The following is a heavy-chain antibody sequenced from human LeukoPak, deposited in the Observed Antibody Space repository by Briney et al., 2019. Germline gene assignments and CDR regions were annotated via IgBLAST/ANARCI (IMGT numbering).Heavy chain of an antibody. V-gene: IGHV3-48*04. CDR1: GLTFSRYS. D-gene: IGHD1-14*01. CDR2: ISSSGSTI. J-gene: IGHJ4*02. CDR3: ARDPRGPTGYDHSGRDTFDY. Sequence: PGGSLRLSCAASGLTFSRYSMNWVRQAPGKGLEWVSYISSSGSTIYYADSVKGRFTISRDNAKNSLYLQMNSLRAEDTAVYYCARDPRGPTGYDHSGRDTFDYWGQGTLVTVSS.